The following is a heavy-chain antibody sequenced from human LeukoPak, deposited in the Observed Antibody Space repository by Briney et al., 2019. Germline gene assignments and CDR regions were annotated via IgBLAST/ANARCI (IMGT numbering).Heavy chain of an antibody. V-gene: IGHV3-7*01. CDR1: GFIFKKTW. CDR3: ARDPEYGALNS. D-gene: IGHD4-17*01. J-gene: IGHJ4*02. CDR2: INDDGKEE. Sequence: GGSLRLSCAASGFIFKKTWMAWVRQDPGKGLEWVANINDDGKEEKYVDSVWGRFTISRDNVRNSLFLQLNSLRVEDTAIYYCARDPEYGALNSWGRGTLVRVSS.